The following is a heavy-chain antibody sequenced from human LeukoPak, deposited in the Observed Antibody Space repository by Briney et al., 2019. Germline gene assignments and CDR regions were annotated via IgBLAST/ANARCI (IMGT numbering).Heavy chain of an antibody. CDR3: ARDRSDLDWLFD. V-gene: IGHV1-46*01. D-gene: IGHD3-9*01. J-gene: IGHJ4*02. CDR2: INPSGGST. Sequence: ASVKVSCKASGYTFTSYYMHWVRQAPGQGLEWMGIINPSGGSTSYAQEFQGRVTMTRDTSTSTVYMELSSLRSEDTAVYYCARDRSDLDWLFDWGQGTLVTVSS. CDR1: GYTFTSYY.